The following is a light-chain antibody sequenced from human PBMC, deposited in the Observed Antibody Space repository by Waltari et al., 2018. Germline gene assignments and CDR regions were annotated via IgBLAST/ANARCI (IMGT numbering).Light chain of an antibody. CDR1: SSDVGDYNY. CDR3: CSYAGSSTPVV. CDR2: YVI. Sequence: QSALTQPASVSGSPGQSITISCTGTSSDVGDYNYVSCYQQHPGKAPKIILYYVIKRPTGVSNRFSGSKSGNTASLTISGLQAEDEADYYCCSYAGSSTPVVSGGGTKLTVL. J-gene: IGLJ2*01. V-gene: IGLV2-23*02.